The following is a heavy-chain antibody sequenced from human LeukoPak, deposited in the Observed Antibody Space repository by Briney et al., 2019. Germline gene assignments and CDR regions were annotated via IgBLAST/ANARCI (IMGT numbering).Heavy chain of an antibody. J-gene: IGHJ4*02. Sequence: SETLSLTCAVSGGSISSSNWWSWVRQPPGKGLEWIGYIYDSVFTKYNPSLKSRVTISVDTSKNQFSLKLSSVTAADTAVYYCARETIAVYYFDYWGQGTLVTVSS. CDR1: GGSISSSNW. CDR2: IYDSVFT. CDR3: ARETIAVYYFDY. V-gene: IGHV4-4*02. D-gene: IGHD6-19*01.